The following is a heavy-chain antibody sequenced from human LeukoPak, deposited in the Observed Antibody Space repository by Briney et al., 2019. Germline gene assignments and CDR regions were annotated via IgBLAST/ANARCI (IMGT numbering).Heavy chain of an antibody. CDR2: ISSSSSYI. V-gene: IGHV3-21*01. J-gene: IGHJ4*02. CDR1: GSSVRGNY. CDR3: ARDHPLDY. Sequence: GGSLRLSCAVSGSSVRGNYMSWVRQAPGKGLEWVSSISSSSSYIYYADSVKGRFTISRDNAKNSLYLQMNSLRAEDTAVYYCARDHPLDYWGQGTLVTVSS.